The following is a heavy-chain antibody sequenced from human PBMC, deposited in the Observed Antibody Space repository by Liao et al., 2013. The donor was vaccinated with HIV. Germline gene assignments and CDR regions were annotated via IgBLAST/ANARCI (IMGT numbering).Heavy chain of an antibody. V-gene: IGHV4-4*07. Sequence: QVQLQESGPGLVKPSETLSLTCTVSGGSISSYYWSWIRQPAGKGLEWIGRIYTSGSTNYNPSLKSRVTISVDTSKNQFSLKLSSVTAADTAVYYCAREIVVVPAAIRWFDPWGQGTLVTVSS. D-gene: IGHD2-2*02. CDR1: GGSISSYY. CDR3: AREIVVVPAAIRWFDP. J-gene: IGHJ5*02. CDR2: IYTSGST.